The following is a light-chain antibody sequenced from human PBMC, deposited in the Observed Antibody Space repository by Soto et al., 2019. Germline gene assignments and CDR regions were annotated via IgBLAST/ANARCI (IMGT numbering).Light chain of an antibody. Sequence: EIVLTQSPATLSLSPGERATLSCRASQSVSSSLAWYQHKPGQAPRLLIYDASNRATGIPARFSGSGSGTDFTLTVSSLEPEDFALYYCQQRSNWPLTFGGGTKVEIK. V-gene: IGKV3-11*01. CDR3: QQRSNWPLT. CDR2: DAS. J-gene: IGKJ4*01. CDR1: QSVSSS.